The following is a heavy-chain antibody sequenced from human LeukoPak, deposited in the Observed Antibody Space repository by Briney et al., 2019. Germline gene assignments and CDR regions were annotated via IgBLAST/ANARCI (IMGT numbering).Heavy chain of an antibody. J-gene: IGHJ4*02. CDR2: INHSGST. D-gene: IGHD6-13*01. CDR3: ARGRGDSSSRRRFDY. Sequence: SETLSLTCAVYGGSFSGYYWSWIRQPPGKGLEWIGEINHSGSTNYNPSLESRVTISVDTSKNQFSLKLSSVTAADTAVYYCARGRGDSSSRRRFDYWGQGTLVTVSS. CDR1: GGSFSGYY. V-gene: IGHV4-34*01.